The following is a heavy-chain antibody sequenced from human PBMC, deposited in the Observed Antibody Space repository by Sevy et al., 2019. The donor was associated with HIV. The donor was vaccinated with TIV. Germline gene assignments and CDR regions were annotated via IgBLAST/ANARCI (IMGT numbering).Heavy chain of an antibody. D-gene: IGHD3-16*02. V-gene: IGHV3-7*01. Sequence: GGSRRLSCAASGFTFSTYWMTWVRQAPGKGLEWVANIKQDGTEEDYVDSVKGRFTISSDNAKKPLYLQLDSLRAEDTSVYFCARALADWGSFHYSLWGQGTLVTVSS. CDR3: ARALADWGSFHYSL. CDR1: GFTFSTYW. CDR2: IKQDGTEE. J-gene: IGHJ4*02.